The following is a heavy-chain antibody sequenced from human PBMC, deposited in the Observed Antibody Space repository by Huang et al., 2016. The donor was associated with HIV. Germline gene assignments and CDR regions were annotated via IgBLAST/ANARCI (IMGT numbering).Heavy chain of an antibody. CDR2: ISISGSTI. D-gene: IGHD1-26*01. CDR1: GFTFSDYY. Sequence: QVQLVESGGGLVKPGGSLRLSCAASGFTFSDYYMSWIRQVPGKGLVWVSLISISGSTIYYADSVKGRFTISRDNAKNSLYLQMNNLRAEDTAVYYCARERMVGSTGIFDYWGQGTLVTVSS. J-gene: IGHJ4*02. CDR3: ARERMVGSTGIFDY. V-gene: IGHV3-11*01.